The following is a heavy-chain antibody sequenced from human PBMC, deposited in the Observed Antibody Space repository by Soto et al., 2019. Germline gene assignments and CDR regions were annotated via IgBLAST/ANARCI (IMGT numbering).Heavy chain of an antibody. CDR3: ARVPTYYQDSIGYQPFHP. CDR1: GGTIRSSNYY. J-gene: IGHJ5*02. CDR2: IDYSGST. D-gene: IGHD3-22*01. V-gene: IGHV4-39*02. Sequence: PSETLSLTCTVSGGTIRSSNYYWAWIRQPPGKGLEWIGSIDYSGSTYYNPSLKSRVTISVDTSKNHFSLKLGSVTAADTAVYYCARVPTYYQDSIGYQPFHPWGQGTLVTVSS.